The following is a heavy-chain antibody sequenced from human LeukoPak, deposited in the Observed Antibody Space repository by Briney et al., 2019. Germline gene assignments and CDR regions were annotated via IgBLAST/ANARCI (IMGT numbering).Heavy chain of an antibody. J-gene: IGHJ2*01. Sequence: KPSETLSLTCTVSGGSISSYYWSWIRQPPGKGLEWIGYIYYSGSTNYNPSLKSRVTISVDTSKNQFSLKLSSVTAADTAVYYCARDGSGWSRYWYFDLWGRGTLVTVSS. CDR2: IYYSGST. D-gene: IGHD6-19*01. V-gene: IGHV4-59*01. CDR3: ARDGSGWSRYWYFDL. CDR1: GGSISSYY.